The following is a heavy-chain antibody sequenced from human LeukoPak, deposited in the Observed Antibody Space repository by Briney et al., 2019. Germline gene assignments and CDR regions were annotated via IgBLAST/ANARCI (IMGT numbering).Heavy chain of an antibody. Sequence: ASVKVSCKASGYTFTDYYIHWVRQAPGQGLEWMGWINSNSGGSNYAQKFQGRVTMTRDTAINTAYMELSRLKSDDKAVYYCAQLVPTIGLDYWGQGSLVTVSS. V-gene: IGHV1-2*02. J-gene: IGHJ4*02. CDR2: INSNSGGS. D-gene: IGHD6-6*01. CDR3: AQLVPTIGLDY. CDR1: GYTFTDYY.